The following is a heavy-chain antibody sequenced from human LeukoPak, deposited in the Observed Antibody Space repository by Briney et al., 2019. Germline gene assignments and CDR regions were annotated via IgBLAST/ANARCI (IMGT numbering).Heavy chain of an antibody. D-gene: IGHD3-10*01. Sequence: GSLRLSCAASGFTFSSYGMHWVRKAPGKGLEWVAVISYDGSNKYYADSVKGRFTISRDNSKNTLYLQMNSLRAEDTAVYYCAKDVDPFGSGSYVEGFDYWGQGTLVTVSS. CDR2: ISYDGSNK. CDR3: AKDVDPFGSGSYVEGFDY. V-gene: IGHV3-30*18. CDR1: GFTFSSYG. J-gene: IGHJ4*02.